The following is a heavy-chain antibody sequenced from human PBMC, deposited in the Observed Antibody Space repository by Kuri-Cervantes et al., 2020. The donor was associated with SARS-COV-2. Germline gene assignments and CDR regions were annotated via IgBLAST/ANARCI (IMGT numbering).Heavy chain of an antibody. Sequence: SVKVSCKASGGTFSSYAISWVRQAPGQGLEWMGGIIPIFGTANYAQEFQGRVTITADKSTSTAYMELSSLRSEDTAVYYCARVYGSGSLGWFDPWGQGTLVTVSS. CDR2: IIPIFGTA. J-gene: IGHJ5*02. D-gene: IGHD3-10*01. CDR1: GGTFSSYA. V-gene: IGHV1-69*06. CDR3: ARVYGSGSLGWFDP.